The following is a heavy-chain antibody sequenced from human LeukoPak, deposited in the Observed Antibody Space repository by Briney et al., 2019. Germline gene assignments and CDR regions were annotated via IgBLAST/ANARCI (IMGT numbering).Heavy chain of an antibody. Sequence: SETLFLTCAVSGGAISSYYGSWSRQSPGEGLECIGYIHYTGSTNYTPSLKSRVTLSVETSKNQCSLKWKSVTAADTAVYYCARGGYYGSGNDFRFDPWGQGTLVTVSS. D-gene: IGHD3-10*01. CDR2: IHYTGST. CDR3: ARGGYYGSGNDFRFDP. V-gene: IGHV4-59*01. CDR1: GGAISSYY. J-gene: IGHJ5*02.